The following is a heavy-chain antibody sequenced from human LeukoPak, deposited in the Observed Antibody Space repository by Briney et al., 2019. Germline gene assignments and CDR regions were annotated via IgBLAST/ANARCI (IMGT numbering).Heavy chain of an antibody. D-gene: IGHD3-10*01. J-gene: IGHJ4*02. Sequence: GGSLRLSCAASGFTFSSYSMNWVRQAPGKGLGWVSYISSTSSTIYYADSVKGRFTISRDNAKNSLFLQMNSLRDDDTAVYFCARDYIWAYDYWGQGTLVTVSS. CDR3: ARDYIWAYDY. V-gene: IGHV3-48*02. CDR2: ISSTSSTI. CDR1: GFTFSSYS.